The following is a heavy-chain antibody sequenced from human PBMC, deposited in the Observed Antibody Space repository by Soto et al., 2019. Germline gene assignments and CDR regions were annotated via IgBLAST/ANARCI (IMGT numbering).Heavy chain of an antibody. CDR3: TRLAYL. J-gene: IGHJ5*02. V-gene: IGHV3-73*01. CDR1: GFTFSSYE. CDR2: IRSKANSYAT. Sequence: PGGSLRLSCAGSGFTFSSYEMNWVRQASGKGLEWVGRIRSKANSYATAYAASVKGRFTISRDDSKNTAYLQMNSLKTEDTAVYYCTRLAYLWGQGTLVTVSS.